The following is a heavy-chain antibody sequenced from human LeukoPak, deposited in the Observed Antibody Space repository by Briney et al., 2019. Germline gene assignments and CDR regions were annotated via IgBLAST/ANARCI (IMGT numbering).Heavy chain of an antibody. D-gene: IGHD3-22*01. CDR2: INRSGST. V-gene: IGHV4-34*01. Sequence: SSETLSLTCAVYDGSFSGYYWSWTRQPPGKGLEWIGEINRSGSTNYNPSLKSRVTISVDTSKNQFSLKLSSVTAADTAVYYCARYSGYYLSYFDYWGQGTLVTVSS. CDR3: ARYSGYYLSYFDY. CDR1: DGSFSGYY. J-gene: IGHJ4*02.